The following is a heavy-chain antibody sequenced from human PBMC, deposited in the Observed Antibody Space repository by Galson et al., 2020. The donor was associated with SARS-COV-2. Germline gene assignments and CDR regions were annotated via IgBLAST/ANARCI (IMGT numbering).Heavy chain of an antibody. CDR3: ARERLEY. CDR1: GFTFSSYT. D-gene: IGHD1-1*01. Sequence: GESLKISCAASGFTFSSYTMNWVRQAPVKGLELVAYIRSSSGTIYYADSMKGRFTISRDNAKNSLYLQLNSPRVEDTAVYYCARERLEYWGQGTLVTVSS. CDR2: IRSSSGTI. V-gene: IGHV3-48*04. J-gene: IGHJ4*02.